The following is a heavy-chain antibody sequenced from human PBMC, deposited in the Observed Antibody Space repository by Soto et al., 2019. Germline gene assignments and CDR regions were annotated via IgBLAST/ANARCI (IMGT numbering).Heavy chain of an antibody. CDR1: GFTFDDHG. J-gene: IGHJ6*02. CDR2: ISWKSDST. Sequence: EVLLVESGGASVQPGGSLRLSCAASGFTFDDHGMHWVRQGPGGGLEWVSGISWKSDSTGYADSVKGRFSISRDNTQNSLHLQMNSLRPEDTALYYCARDKGLYHDGMDVWGQGTTVTVSS. V-gene: IGHV3-9*01. CDR3: ARDKGLYHDGMDV.